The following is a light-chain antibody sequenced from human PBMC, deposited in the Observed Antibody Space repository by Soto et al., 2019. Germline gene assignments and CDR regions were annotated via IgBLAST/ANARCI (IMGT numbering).Light chain of an antibody. CDR3: CSYAGTYTWV. CDR2: DVS. Sequence: QSALTQPASVSGSPGQSITISCTGTSSDIGAYNSVSWYQQYPGRAPKLMIYDVSKRPSGVPNRFSGSKSGNTASLTISGLQTEDEADYYCCSYAGTYTWVFGGGTKVTVL. J-gene: IGLJ3*02. CDR1: SSDIGAYNS. V-gene: IGLV2-11*01.